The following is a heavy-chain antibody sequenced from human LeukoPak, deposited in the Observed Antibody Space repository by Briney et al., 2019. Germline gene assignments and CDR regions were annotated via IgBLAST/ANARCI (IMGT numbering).Heavy chain of an antibody. J-gene: IGHJ6*03. CDR1: GFTFSSYA. CDR3: ARLAPDFSYFYMDA. Sequence: PGGSLRLSCAASGFTFSSYAMNWVRQAPGKGLEWVSCISGWGESIYYADSVKGRFTISRDDAKNSLFLQMNRLKAEDTAAYYCARLAPDFSYFYMDAWGKGTTVTISS. V-gene: IGHV3-48*04. D-gene: IGHD2-2*01. CDR2: ISGWGESI.